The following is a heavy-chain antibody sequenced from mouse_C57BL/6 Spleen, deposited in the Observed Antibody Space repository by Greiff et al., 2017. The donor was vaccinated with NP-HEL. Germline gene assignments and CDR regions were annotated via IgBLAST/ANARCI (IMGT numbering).Heavy chain of an antibody. CDR1: GYTFTSYW. D-gene: IGHD2-5*01. Sequence: QVQLQQPGTELVKPGASVKLSCKASGYTFTSYWMHWVKQRPGQGLEWIGNINPSNGGTNYNEKFKSKATLTVDKSSSTAYMQLSSLTSEDSAVYYCARGKAYYSNPYYAMDYWGQGTSVTVSS. CDR3: ARGKAYYSNPYYAMDY. V-gene: IGHV1-53*01. CDR2: INPSNGGT. J-gene: IGHJ4*01.